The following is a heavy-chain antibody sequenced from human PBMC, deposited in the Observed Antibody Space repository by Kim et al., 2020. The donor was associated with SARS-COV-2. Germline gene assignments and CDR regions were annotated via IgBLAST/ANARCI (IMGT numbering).Heavy chain of an antibody. CDR2: INHSGST. CDR1: GGSFSGYY. J-gene: IGHJ6*01. CDR3: ARGNVTGTRAYYYYGMDV. V-gene: IGHV4-34*01. D-gene: IGHD1-7*01. Sequence: SETLSLTCAVYGGSFSGYYWSWIRQPPGKGLEWIGEINHSGSTNYNPSLKSRVTISVDTSKNQFSLKLSSVTAADTAVYYCARGNVTGTRAYYYYGMDV.